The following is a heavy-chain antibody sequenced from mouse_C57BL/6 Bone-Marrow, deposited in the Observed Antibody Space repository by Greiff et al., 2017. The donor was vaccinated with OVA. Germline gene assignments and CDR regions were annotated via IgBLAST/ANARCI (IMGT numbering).Heavy chain of an antibody. CDR1: GYTFTSYW. V-gene: IGHV1-64*01. CDR2: IHPNSGST. CDR3: ARIGPYSYGSSCDYFDY. J-gene: IGHJ2*01. Sequence: VQLQQPGAELVKPGASVKLSCKASGYTFTSYWMHWVKQRPGQGLEWIGMIHPNSGSTNYNEKFKSKATLTVDKSSSTAYMQLSSLTSEDSAVYYCARIGPYSYGSSCDYFDYWGQGTTLTVSS. D-gene: IGHD1-1*01.